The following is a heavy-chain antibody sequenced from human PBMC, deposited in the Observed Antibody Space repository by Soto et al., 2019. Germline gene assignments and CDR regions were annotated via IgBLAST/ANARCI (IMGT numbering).Heavy chain of an antibody. V-gene: IGHV4-59*12. J-gene: IGHJ5*02. CDR2: VYYSGNT. Sequence: SETLSLTCTVSGGSISPYYWGWIRQPPGKGLEWIGYVYYSGNTNYNPSLESRVTISVDTSKNQFSLNLSSVTAADTAVYYCARGKKGYYDFWSGYSKHNWFDPRGPGPLVTVSS. D-gene: IGHD3-3*01. CDR1: GGSISPYY. CDR3: ARGKKGYYDFWSGYSKHNWFDP.